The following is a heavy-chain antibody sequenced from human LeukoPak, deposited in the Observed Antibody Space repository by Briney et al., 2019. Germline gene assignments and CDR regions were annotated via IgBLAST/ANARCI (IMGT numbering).Heavy chain of an antibody. D-gene: IGHD3-10*01. CDR1: GWSFSGYY. J-gene: IGHJ5*02. CDR2: INHSGST. Sequence: SETLSLTCAVYGWSFSGYYWSWIRQPPGKGLEWIGEINHSGSTNYNPSLKSRVTISVDTSKNQFSLKLGSVTAADTAVYYCARGGITMVRGVPNNWFDPWGQGTLVTVSS. V-gene: IGHV4-34*01. CDR3: ARGGITMVRGVPNNWFDP.